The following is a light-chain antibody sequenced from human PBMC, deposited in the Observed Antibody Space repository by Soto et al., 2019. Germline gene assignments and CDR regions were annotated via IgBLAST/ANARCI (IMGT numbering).Light chain of an antibody. Sequence: QSALTQPASVSASPGQSITISCTRTSSDVGDYKYVSWYQQHPGKAPQLMIYEVTSRPSGVSNRFSGSTSGNTASLTISGLQDDDEAAYYCSSYTNKNTWVFGGGTKVTVL. V-gene: IGLV2-14*01. CDR1: SSDVGDYKY. J-gene: IGLJ3*02. CDR3: SSYTNKNTWV. CDR2: EVT.